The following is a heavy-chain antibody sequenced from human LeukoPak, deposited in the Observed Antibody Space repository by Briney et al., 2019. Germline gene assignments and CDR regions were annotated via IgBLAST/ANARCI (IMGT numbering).Heavy chain of an antibody. CDR1: GGSITNYY. D-gene: IGHD3-16*01. CDR2: INSRGNT. Sequence: SETLSLTCTVSGGSITNYYWSWIRQPAGKGLEWIGRINSRGNTNYNPSLMSRVTMSVDTSKNQFSLKVSSVTAADTAVYYCVRHASPYPYGWFDPWGQGTLVTVSS. CDR3: VRHASPYPYGWFDP. V-gene: IGHV4-4*07. J-gene: IGHJ5*02.